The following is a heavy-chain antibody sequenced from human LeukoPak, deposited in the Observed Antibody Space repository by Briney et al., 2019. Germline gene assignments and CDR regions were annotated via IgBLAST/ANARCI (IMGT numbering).Heavy chain of an antibody. CDR3: ARGDVVVTAYWYFDL. Sequence: PGGSLRLSCAASGFTVSSNYMSWVRQAPGRGLEWVSVIYSGGSTYYADSVKGRFTISRDNSKNTLYLQMNGLRAEDTAVYYCARGDVVVTAYWYFDLWGRGTLVTVSS. V-gene: IGHV3-66*01. D-gene: IGHD2-21*02. CDR1: GFTVSSNY. CDR2: IYSGGST. J-gene: IGHJ2*01.